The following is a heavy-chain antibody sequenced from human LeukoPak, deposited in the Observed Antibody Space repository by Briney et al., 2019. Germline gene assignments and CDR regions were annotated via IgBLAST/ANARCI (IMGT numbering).Heavy chain of an antibody. Sequence: ASVKVSCKASGYTFTSYDINWVRQATGQGLEWMGWMNPNSGNTGYAQKFQGRVTMTRNTSISTAYMELSSLRSGDTAVYYCAINYYGSGSYYNGEPYFDYWGQGTLVTVSS. CDR3: AINYYGSGSYYNGEPYFDY. CDR2: MNPNSGNT. D-gene: IGHD3-10*01. CDR1: GYTFTSYD. V-gene: IGHV1-8*01. J-gene: IGHJ4*02.